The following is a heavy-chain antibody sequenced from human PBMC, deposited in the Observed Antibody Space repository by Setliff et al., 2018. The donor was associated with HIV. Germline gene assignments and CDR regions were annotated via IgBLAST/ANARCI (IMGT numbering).Heavy chain of an antibody. J-gene: IGHJ4*02. V-gene: IGHV4-61*09. D-gene: IGHD3-22*01. CDR2: IYTSGST. CDR1: GDSITNDDYY. Sequence: TLSLTCTVSGDSITNDDYYWGWIRQPPGKGLEWIGYIYTSGSTNYNPSLYSRVTISVDTSKNQFSLKLSSGTAADTAVYYCARRYYYDSSGLHWGQGTLVTVSS. CDR3: ARRYYYDSSGLH.